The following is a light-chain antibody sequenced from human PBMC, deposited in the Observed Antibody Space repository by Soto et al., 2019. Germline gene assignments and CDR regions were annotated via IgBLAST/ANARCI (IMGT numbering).Light chain of an antibody. CDR1: ESVSIN. J-gene: IGKJ5*01. Sequence: EVVMTQSPATLSVSPGEGATLSCRASESVSINLAWYQQKPGQAPRLLIYDASTRATGIPDRFSGGGSGTEFALTISSLQSEDFVVYYCQQYNSWPPITFGQGTRLEIK. CDR2: DAS. CDR3: QQYNSWPPIT. V-gene: IGKV3-15*01.